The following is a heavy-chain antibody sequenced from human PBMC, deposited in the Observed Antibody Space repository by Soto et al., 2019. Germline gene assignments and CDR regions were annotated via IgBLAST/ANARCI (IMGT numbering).Heavy chain of an antibody. CDR2: IIPIFGTA. V-gene: IGHV1-69*13. CDR1: GGTFSSYA. Sequence: SVKVSCKASGGTFSSYAMSWVRQAPGQGLEWMGGIIPIFGTANYAQKFQGRVTITADESTSTAYMELSSLRSEDTAVYYCARMSRHRIAARPKGYYCFGYWGQGNLVTVXS. CDR3: ARMSRHRIAARPKGYYCFGY. J-gene: IGHJ4*02. D-gene: IGHD6-6*01.